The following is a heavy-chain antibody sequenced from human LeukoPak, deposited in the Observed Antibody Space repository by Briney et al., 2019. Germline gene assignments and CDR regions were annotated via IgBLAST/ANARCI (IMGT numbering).Heavy chain of an antibody. CDR1: GFTFTNYW. D-gene: IGHD3-9*01. Sequence: PGGSLRLSCAASGFTFTNYWMSWVRQAPGKGLEWVATIKQDGSEKYYVDSVKGRFTISRDNAKNSLYLQMNSLRADDTAVYYCATFDNPFGYWGQGTLVTVSS. J-gene: IGHJ4*02. CDR3: ATFDNPFGY. V-gene: IGHV3-7*01. CDR2: IKQDGSEK.